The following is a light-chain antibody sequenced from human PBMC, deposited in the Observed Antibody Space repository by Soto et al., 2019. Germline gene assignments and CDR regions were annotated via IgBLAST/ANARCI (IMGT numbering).Light chain of an antibody. J-gene: IGLJ2*01. Sequence: QSALTQPASVSGSPGQSITISCTGTSSDVGGYNYVSWYQQHPGKAPKLMIYDVSNRPSGVSNRFSGSKSGNTASLTISRLQAEDEADYSCSSYTSSSTPHVVFGGGTKLTVL. CDR1: SSDVGGYNY. CDR2: DVS. V-gene: IGLV2-14*01. CDR3: SSYTSSSTPHVV.